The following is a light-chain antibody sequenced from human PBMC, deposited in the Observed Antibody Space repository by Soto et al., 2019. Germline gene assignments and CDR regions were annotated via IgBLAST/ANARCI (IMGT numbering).Light chain of an antibody. CDR1: SSDVGGYNN. CDR3: SSYGGSNTFGV. Sequence: QSALTQPPSASGSPGQSVTISCTGTSSDVGGYNNVSWYQQHPGKAPKLMIYEVSKRPSGVPDRFYGYKSVNTASLTVSGLQADDEADYYCSSYGGSNTFGVFGTGTKLTVL. CDR2: EVS. V-gene: IGLV2-8*01. J-gene: IGLJ1*01.